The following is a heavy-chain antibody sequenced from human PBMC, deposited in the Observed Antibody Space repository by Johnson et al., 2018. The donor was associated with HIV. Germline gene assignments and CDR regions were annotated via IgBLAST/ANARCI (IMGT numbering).Heavy chain of an antibody. D-gene: IGHD1-26*01. CDR3: ATFGGGSFHAFDI. J-gene: IGHJ3*02. CDR2: IKQDGSEK. V-gene: IGHV3-7*01. Sequence: VQLVESGGGLVKPGGSLRLSCAASGFTFSNAWMSWVRQAPGKGLEWVANIKQDGSEKYYVGSVTGRFTISRDNAKNSLYLQMNSLRAEDTAVYYCATFGGGSFHAFDIWGQGTMVTVSS. CDR1: GFTFSNAW.